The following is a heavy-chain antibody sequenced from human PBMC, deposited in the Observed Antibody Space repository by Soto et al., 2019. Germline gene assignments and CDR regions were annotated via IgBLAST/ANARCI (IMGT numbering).Heavy chain of an antibody. D-gene: IGHD6-19*01. J-gene: IGHJ4*02. V-gene: IGHV4-30-4*01. Sequence: NPSETLSLTCTVSGGSISSGDYYWSWIRQPPGKGLEWIGYIYYSGSTYYNPSLKSRVTISVDTSKNQFSLKLSSVTAADTAVYYGARSSIAVAGTYFDYWGKEPLVTVPS. CDR2: IYYSGST. CDR3: ARSSIAVAGTYFDY. CDR1: GGSISSGDYY.